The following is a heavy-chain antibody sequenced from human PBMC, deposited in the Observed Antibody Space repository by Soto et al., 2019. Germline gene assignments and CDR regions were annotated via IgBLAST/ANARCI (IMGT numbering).Heavy chain of an antibody. CDR3: ARGKAVAGLGAFDI. Sequence: QVQLQESGPGLVKPSETLSLTCTVSGGSISSYYWSWIRQPAGKGLEWIGRIYTSGSTNYNPSLKSRVTMSVDTSKNQFSLKLSSVTAGDTSVYYCARGKAVAGLGAFDIWGQGTMVTVSS. V-gene: IGHV4-4*07. CDR1: GGSISSYY. CDR2: IYTSGST. J-gene: IGHJ3*02. D-gene: IGHD6-19*01.